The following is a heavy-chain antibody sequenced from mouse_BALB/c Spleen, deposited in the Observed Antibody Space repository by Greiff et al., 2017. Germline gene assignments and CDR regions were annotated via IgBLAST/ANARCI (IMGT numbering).Heavy chain of an antibody. D-gene: IGHD2-1*01. CDR2: ISDGGSYT. V-gene: IGHV5-4*02. CDR1: GFTFSSFG. CDR3: AREGGNYPAWFAY. J-gene: IGHJ3*01. Sequence: EVQRVESGGGLVQPGGSRKLSCAASGFTFSSFGMHWVRQTPEKRLEWVATISDGGSYTYYPDSVKGRFTISRDNAKNNLYLQMSSLKSEDTAMYYCAREGGNYPAWFAYWGQGTLVTVSA.